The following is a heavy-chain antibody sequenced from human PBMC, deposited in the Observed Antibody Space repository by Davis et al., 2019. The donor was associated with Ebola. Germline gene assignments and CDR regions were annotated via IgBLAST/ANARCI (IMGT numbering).Heavy chain of an antibody. CDR2: IKQDGSEK. V-gene: IGHV3-7*03. J-gene: IGHJ4*02. Sequence: SLKISCAASGFTFSNYWMSWVRHAPGKGLEWVANIKQDGSEKYYVDSVKGRFTISRDNAKNSLYLQMNSMRAEDTAVYYCARKSTFFDYWGQGTRVTVSS. CDR3: ARKSTFFDY. D-gene: IGHD3-16*01. CDR1: GFTFSNYW.